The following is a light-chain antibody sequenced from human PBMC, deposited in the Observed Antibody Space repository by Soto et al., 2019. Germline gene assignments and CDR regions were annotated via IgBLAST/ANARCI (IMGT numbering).Light chain of an antibody. CDR1: QSVSSY. V-gene: IGKV3-11*01. Sequence: EIVLTQSPATLSLSPGERATLSCRASQSVSSYLAWYQQKPGQAPRLLIYDVSNRATGIPARFSGSGSGTDFTLTISSLEPEDFAVYYCQHRSNWPRTFGQGTKVEIK. CDR2: DVS. CDR3: QHRSNWPRT. J-gene: IGKJ1*01.